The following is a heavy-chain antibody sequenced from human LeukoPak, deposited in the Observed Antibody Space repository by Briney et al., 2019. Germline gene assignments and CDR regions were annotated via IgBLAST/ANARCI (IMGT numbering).Heavy chain of an antibody. J-gene: IGHJ4*02. Sequence: GGSLRLSCAASGFTFSSYGMSWVRQAPGKGLKWVSSISAGGNTYYADSVKGRFTISRDNSKNTLYLQMNSLRAEDTAIYYCAKSGGGWTFDYWGRGTLVTVSS. D-gene: IGHD2-15*01. CDR2: ISAGGNT. CDR3: AKSGGGWTFDY. CDR1: GFTFSSYG. V-gene: IGHV3-23*01.